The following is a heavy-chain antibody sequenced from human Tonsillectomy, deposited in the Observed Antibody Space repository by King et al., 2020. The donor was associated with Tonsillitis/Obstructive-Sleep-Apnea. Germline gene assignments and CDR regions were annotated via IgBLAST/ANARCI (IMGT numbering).Heavy chain of an antibody. D-gene: IGHD1-1*01. CDR2: INHSGST. CDR3: ARGSTLVRYYYYMDV. CDR1: VGSCSGYY. J-gene: IGHJ6*03. Sequence: VQLQHWGAGLLKPSETLSLTCAVYVGSCSGYYWSWLRQPPGKVLAGIGEINHSGSTNYNTSLKRRVTISVDTSKNQFSLKLSSVTAAHTAVYYCARGSTLVRYYYYMDVWGKGTTVTVSS. V-gene: IGHV4-34*01.